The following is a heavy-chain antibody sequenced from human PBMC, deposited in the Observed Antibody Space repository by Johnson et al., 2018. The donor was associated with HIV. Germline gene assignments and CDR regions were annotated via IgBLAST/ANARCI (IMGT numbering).Heavy chain of an antibody. CDR2: ISGSGGST. CDR3: ASNPLSDAFDI. Sequence: VQLVESGGGVVRPGVSLRLSCAPSGFTFDDYAMSWVRQAPGKGLEWVSAISGSGGSTYYADSVKGRFTISRDNSKNTLYLQMNSLRAEDTAVYYCASNPLSDAFDIWGQGTMVTVSS. V-gene: IGHV3-23*04. J-gene: IGHJ3*02. CDR1: GFTFDDYA.